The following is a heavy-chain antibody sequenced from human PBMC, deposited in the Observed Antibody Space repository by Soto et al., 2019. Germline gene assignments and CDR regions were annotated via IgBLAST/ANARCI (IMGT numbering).Heavy chain of an antibody. CDR2: INAGNGNT. Sequence: QVQLVQSGAEVKKPGASVKVSCKASGYTFTSYAMHWVRQAPGQRLEWMGWINAGNGNTKYSQKFQGRVTITRDTSASTAYMELSSLRSEDTAVYYCARDDDYSNDPYYYYGMDVWGQGTTVTVSS. V-gene: IGHV1-3*01. J-gene: IGHJ6*02. D-gene: IGHD4-4*01. CDR1: GYTFTSYA. CDR3: ARDDDYSNDPYYYYGMDV.